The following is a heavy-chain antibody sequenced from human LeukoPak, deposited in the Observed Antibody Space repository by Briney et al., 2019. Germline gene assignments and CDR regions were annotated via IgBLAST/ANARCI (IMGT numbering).Heavy chain of an antibody. D-gene: IGHD3-22*01. V-gene: IGHV4-39*01. CDR3: ARRRYYDGSGYLE. CDR2: IYYSGRT. CDR1: GDSVSRSDSY. Sequence: SETLSLTCSVSGDSVSRSDSYWDWIRRPPGKGLEWIGTIYYSGRTYYSPSLKSRVTMSVDPSNNQFSLNLRSETAADTALYYCARRRYYDGSGYLEWGQGTLLSVSS. J-gene: IGHJ1*01.